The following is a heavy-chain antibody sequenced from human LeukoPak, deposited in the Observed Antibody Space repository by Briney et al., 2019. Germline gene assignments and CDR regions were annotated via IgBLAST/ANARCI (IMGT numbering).Heavy chain of an antibody. CDR3: ARDPLYTNSPPSYFDY. Sequence: PGGSVRLSCAASGFTFSSYAMDWVRQAPGKGLEWVAIISYGGSNKYYADSVKGRFTISRDNSKNTLYLQINSLRAEDTAVYYCARDPLYTNSPPSYFDYWGQGTLVTVSS. D-gene: IGHD2-2*02. CDR2: ISYGGSNK. J-gene: IGHJ4*02. CDR1: GFTFSSYA. V-gene: IGHV3-30-3*01.